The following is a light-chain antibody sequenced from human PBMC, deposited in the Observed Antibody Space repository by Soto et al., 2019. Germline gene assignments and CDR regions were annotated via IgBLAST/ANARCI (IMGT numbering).Light chain of an antibody. CDR1: SSDVGAYNY. Sequence: QSVLTQPPSASGSPGQSVTISCTGTSSDVGAYNYVSWYQQHPGKAPKLMIYDVSKRPSGVPYRFSGSKSGNAASLTVSGHQGEDEADYYCSSYAGSSWVFGGGTKLTVL. V-gene: IGLV2-8*01. J-gene: IGLJ3*02. CDR2: DVS. CDR3: SSYAGSSWV.